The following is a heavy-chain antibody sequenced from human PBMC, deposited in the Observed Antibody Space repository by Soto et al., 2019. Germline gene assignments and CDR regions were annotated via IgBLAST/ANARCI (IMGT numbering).Heavy chain of an antibody. J-gene: IGHJ6*02. CDR1: GDTFSNYA. Sequence: QVQLVQSGAEVKKPGASVKVSCKASGDTFSNYAISWVRQAPGQGLEWMGGFAPMFGRPHYGQKFHGRVTITADHSTSTAYMELSSLRSDDTAVYYCARAAAAPGNYYYSLDVWGQGSTVTVSS. D-gene: IGHD6-13*01. CDR2: FAPMFGRP. V-gene: IGHV1-69*01. CDR3: ARAAAAPGNYYYSLDV.